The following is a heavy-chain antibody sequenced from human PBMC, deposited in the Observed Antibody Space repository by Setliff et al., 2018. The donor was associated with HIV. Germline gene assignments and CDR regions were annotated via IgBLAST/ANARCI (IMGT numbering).Heavy chain of an antibody. J-gene: IGHJ4*02. CDR2: ISVYNGEI. D-gene: IGHD6-13*01. CDR1: GYTFTNFG. Sequence: GASVKISCKASGYTFTNFGISWVRQAPGQGLEWMGWISVYNGEIDYAQKFQGRVTMTTETSTSTAHMELRSLRSDDTAVYYCARDYGSSPYAVFDSWGQGTLVTVSS. CDR3: ARDYGSSPYAVFDS. V-gene: IGHV1-18*01.